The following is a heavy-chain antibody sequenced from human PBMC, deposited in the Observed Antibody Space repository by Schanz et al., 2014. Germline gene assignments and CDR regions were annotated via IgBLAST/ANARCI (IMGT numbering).Heavy chain of an antibody. J-gene: IGHJ4*02. CDR1: GFSFGTYA. V-gene: IGHV3-23*01. Sequence: EVQLLESGGGLVQPGGSLRLSCAASGFSFGTYAMTWVRQAPGKGLEWVSAISGSGGSTYYADSVKGRFTISRDNSKNTLYLQMNSLRAEDTAVYYCARIGGSVFDYWGQGTLVTVSS. D-gene: IGHD3-10*01. CDR2: ISGSGGST. CDR3: ARIGGSVFDY.